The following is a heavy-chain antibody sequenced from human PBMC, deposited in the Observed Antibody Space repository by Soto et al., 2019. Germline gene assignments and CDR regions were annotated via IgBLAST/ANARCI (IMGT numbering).Heavy chain of an antibody. CDR1: GGTFSTYA. D-gene: IGHD4-17*01. Sequence: QVQLVQSGAEVKKPGSSVKVSCKTSGGTFSTYAISWVRQAPGQGLEWMGGIIPIFGAPDHAQKFHGRVTLTADESTSTFYMELSSLRSEDTAVYYCARILYGDYSVHGMDVWGQGTTVTVSS. J-gene: IGHJ6*02. CDR3: ARILYGDYSVHGMDV. V-gene: IGHV1-69*12. CDR2: IIPIFGAP.